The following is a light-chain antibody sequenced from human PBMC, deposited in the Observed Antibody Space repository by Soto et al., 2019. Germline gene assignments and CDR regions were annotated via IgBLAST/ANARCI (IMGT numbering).Light chain of an antibody. V-gene: IGLV2-23*01. CDR3: CSYAGSSTVV. Sequence: SLLTPPSPLSGSPWQSVTHSSPRNSRDVGSYNLVSWYQQHPGKAPKLMIYEGSKRPSGVSNRFSGSKSGNTASLTISGLQAEDEADYYCCSYAGSSTVVFGGGTKVTVL. CDR1: SRDVGSYNL. CDR2: EGS. J-gene: IGLJ2*01.